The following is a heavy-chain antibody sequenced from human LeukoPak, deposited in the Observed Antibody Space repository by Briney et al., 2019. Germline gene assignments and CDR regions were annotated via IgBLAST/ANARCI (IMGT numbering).Heavy chain of an antibody. J-gene: IGHJ6*02. CDR3: ARDLLWFGELLYYGMDV. CDR2: INPNSGGT. D-gene: IGHD3-10*01. CDR1: GYTFTDYY. Sequence: ASVKVSCKAPGYTFTDYYMYWVRQAPGQGLEWMGWINPNSGGTNYAQKFQGRVSMTRDTSISTAYMELSRLRSDDTAVYYCARDLLWFGELLYYGMDVWGQGTTVTVSS. V-gene: IGHV1-2*02.